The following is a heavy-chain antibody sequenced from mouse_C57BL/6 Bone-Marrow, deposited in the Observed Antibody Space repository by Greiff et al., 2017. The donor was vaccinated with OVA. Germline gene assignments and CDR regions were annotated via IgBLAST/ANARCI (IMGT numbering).Heavy chain of an antibody. CDR2: IWRGGST. V-gene: IGHV2-5*01. CDR3: AKDMITTLNYYAMDY. J-gene: IGHJ4*01. CDR1: GFSLTSYG. D-gene: IGHD2-4*01. Sequence: QVQLQQSGPGLVQPSQSLSITCTVSGFSLTSYGVHWVRQSPGKGLEWLGVIWRGGSTDYNAAFMSRLSITKDNSKSQVFFKMNSLQADDTAIYYCAKDMITTLNYYAMDYWGQGTSVTVSS.